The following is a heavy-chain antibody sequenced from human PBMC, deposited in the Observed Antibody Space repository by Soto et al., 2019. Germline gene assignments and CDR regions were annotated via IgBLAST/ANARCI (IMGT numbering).Heavy chain of an antibody. CDR2: ISANNGIS. J-gene: IGHJ6*02. Sequence: ASVKVSCKASGYTFTSYGISWVRQSPGQGLEWMGWISANNGISNYAQKFQGRVTITADTSTSTAYIELSSLRSEDTAVYYCASPIRDIVVVPAAMIHCYYGMDVWGQGTTVTVSS. D-gene: IGHD2-2*01. CDR3: ASPIRDIVVVPAAMIHCYYGMDV. CDR1: GYTFTSYG. V-gene: IGHV1-18*01.